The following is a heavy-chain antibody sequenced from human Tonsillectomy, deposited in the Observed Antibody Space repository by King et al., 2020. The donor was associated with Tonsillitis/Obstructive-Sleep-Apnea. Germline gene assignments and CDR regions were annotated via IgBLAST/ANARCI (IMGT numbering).Heavy chain of an antibody. CDR3: AGGRDWGRAFDY. D-gene: IGHD3-16*01. V-gene: IGHV4-59*01. Sequence: VQLQESGPGLVKPSETLSLTCTVSGGSISSYYWSWIRQPPGKGLEWIGYIYYSGSTNYNPSLKSRVTISVDTSKNQFSLKLSSVTAADTAVYYCAGGRDWGRAFDYWGQGTLVTVSS. CDR1: GGSISSYY. CDR2: IYYSGST. J-gene: IGHJ4*02.